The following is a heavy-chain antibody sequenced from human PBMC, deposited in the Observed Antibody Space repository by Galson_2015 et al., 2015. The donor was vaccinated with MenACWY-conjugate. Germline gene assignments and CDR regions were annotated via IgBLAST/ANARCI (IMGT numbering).Heavy chain of an antibody. J-gene: IGHJ6*02. CDR3: ARHPPGGRGLDV. Sequence: QSGAEVKKPGESLKISCKGSGYSFTNYWIGWVRQMPGKGLEWMGLFNPANSETRYSPSFQGQVTISADESIITAYLQWTSLKASDTAMYYCARHPPGGRGLDVWGRGTTVTVSS. V-gene: IGHV5-51*01. D-gene: IGHD1-26*01. CDR1: GYSFTNYW. CDR2: FNPANSET.